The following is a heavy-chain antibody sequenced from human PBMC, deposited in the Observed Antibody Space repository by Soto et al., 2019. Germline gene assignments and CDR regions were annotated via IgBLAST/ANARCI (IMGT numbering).Heavy chain of an antibody. D-gene: IGHD6-13*01. CDR2: ISYDGSNK. CDR3: AGAGYSSSWYSLGYYYYGMDV. Sequence: PGGSLRLSCAASGFTFSSYAMHWVRQAPGKGLEWVAVISYDGSNKYYADSVKGRFTISRDNSKNTLYLQMNSLRAEDTAVYYCAGAGYSSSWYSLGYYYYGMDVWGQGTTVTVSS. CDR1: GFTFSSYA. J-gene: IGHJ6*02. V-gene: IGHV3-30-3*01.